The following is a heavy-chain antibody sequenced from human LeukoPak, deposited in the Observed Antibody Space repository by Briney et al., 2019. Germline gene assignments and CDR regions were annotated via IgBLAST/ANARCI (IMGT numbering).Heavy chain of an antibody. CDR3: ATDRLAGLGSSDY. CDR2: ITSGSSYT. Sequence: GGSLRLSCAASGSDFSDYSMNWVRQAPGQGLEWVSLITSGSSYTYYSGSVQDRFTIPRDNAQNTLYLHMNSLGVEDSAVYFCATDRLAGLGSSDYWGQGTLVIVSS. V-gene: IGHV3-21*01. CDR1: GSDFSDYS. D-gene: IGHD3-10*01. J-gene: IGHJ4*01.